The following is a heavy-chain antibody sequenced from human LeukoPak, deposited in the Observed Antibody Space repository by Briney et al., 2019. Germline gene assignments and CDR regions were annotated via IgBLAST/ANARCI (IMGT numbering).Heavy chain of an antibody. V-gene: IGHV4-59*08. J-gene: IGHJ4*02. CDR2: IYYSGST. CDR1: GGSISSYY. CDR3: ARHARNVYNPIDY. D-gene: IGHD1-1*01. Sequence: SETLSLTCTVSGGSISSYYWTWIRQPPGRGLDWIGYIYYSGSTNYNPSLKSRVVISIDASKNEFSLKLSSVTAADTAIYYCARHARNVYNPIDYWGRGTLVTVSS.